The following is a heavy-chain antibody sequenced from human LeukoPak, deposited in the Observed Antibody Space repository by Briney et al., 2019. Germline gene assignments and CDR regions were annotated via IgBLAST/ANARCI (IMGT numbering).Heavy chain of an antibody. J-gene: IGHJ4*02. V-gene: IGHV1-69*13. Sequence: SVKVSCKASGGTFSSYAISWVRQAPGQGLEWMGGIIPIFGTANYARKFQGRVTITADESTSTAYMELSSLRSEDTAVYYCARDVTPYSSSAGLDYWGQGTLVTVSS. CDR1: GGTFSSYA. CDR3: ARDVTPYSSSAGLDY. D-gene: IGHD6-6*01. CDR2: IIPIFGTA.